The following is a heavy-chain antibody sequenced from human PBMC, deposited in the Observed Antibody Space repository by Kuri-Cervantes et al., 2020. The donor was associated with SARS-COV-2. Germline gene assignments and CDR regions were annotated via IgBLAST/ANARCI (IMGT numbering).Heavy chain of an antibody. D-gene: IGHD4-11*01. V-gene: IGHV4-30-2*01. CDR1: GGSISSGGYS. CDR2: IYHSGST. J-gene: IGHJ4*02. CDR3: ARHDYSNSNFDY. Sequence: SETLSLTCAVYGGSISSGGYSWSWIRQPPGKGLEWIGYIYHSGSTYYNPSLKSRVTISVDRSKNQFSLKLSSVTAADTAVYYCARHDYSNSNFDYWGQGTLVTVSS.